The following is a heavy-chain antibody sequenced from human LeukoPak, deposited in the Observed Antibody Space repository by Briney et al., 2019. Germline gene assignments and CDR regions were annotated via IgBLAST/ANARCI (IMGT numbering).Heavy chain of an antibody. Sequence: MAWESLSLTCAVSGYSISSGYYWGWIRQPPGKGLEWSGTIYRSGSTYYNNPSLKSRVTISVDTSKNQFSLKLSPVTAADTAVYYCARGATTAFHFDYWAQGTVVTVSS. CDR2: IYRSGST. V-gene: IGHV4-38-2*01. J-gene: IGHJ4*02. CDR3: ARGATTAFHFDY. CDR1: GYSISSGYY. D-gene: IGHD1-26*01.